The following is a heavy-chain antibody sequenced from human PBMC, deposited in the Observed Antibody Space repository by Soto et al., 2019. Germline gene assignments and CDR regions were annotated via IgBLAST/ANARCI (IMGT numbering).Heavy chain of an antibody. CDR1: GGSLSGNY. CDR3: ARSPLLRYFDWLPYFDY. CDR2: IHHSGST. D-gene: IGHD3-9*01. V-gene: IGHV4-34*01. Sequence: SETLSLTCAVYGGSLSGNYWGWIRQPPGKGLEWIGEIHHSGSTAYNPSLKSRVTISVDTSRDQFSLKLNSVTAADTAVYDCARSPLLRYFDWLPYFDYWGQGTLVTVSS. J-gene: IGHJ4*02.